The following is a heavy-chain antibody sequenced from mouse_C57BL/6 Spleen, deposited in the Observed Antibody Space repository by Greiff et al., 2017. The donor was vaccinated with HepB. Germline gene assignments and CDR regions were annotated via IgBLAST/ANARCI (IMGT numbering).Heavy chain of an antibody. J-gene: IGHJ1*03. V-gene: IGHV1-54*01. Sequence: QVQLQQSGAELVRPGTSVKLSCKASGYAFTNYLIEWVKQRPGQGLEWIGVINPGSGGTNYNEKFKGKATLTADKSSSTAYMQLISLTSEDSAVYFCARSYTTVGADFDVWGKGTTVTVSS. CDR2: INPGSGGT. D-gene: IGHD1-1*01. CDR1: GYAFTNYL. CDR3: ARSYTTVGADFDV.